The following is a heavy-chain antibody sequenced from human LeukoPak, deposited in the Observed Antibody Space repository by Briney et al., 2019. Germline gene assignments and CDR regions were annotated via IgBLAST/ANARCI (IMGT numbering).Heavy chain of an antibody. Sequence: ASVKVSFKASGYTFTGYYMHWVRQAPGQGLEWMGWINPNSGGTNYAQKFQGRVTMNRDTSISTAYMELSRLRSDDTAVYYCARTYGNEANDAFDIWGQGTMVTVSS. CDR2: INPNSGGT. CDR1: GYTFTGYY. CDR3: ARTYGNEANDAFDI. J-gene: IGHJ3*02. D-gene: IGHD1-1*01. V-gene: IGHV1-2*02.